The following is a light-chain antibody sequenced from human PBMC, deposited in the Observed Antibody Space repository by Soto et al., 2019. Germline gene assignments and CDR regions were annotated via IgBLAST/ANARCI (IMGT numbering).Light chain of an antibody. CDR3: TSYTSYSTLDV. Sequence: QSVLTQPASVSGSPGQSITISCTGTSSDVGGYNYVPWYQQHPDKAPKLMIYEVSNRPSGVSNRFSGSKSGHTASLTISGLQSEDEADYFCTSYTSYSTLDVFGAGTKVTVL. V-gene: IGLV2-14*01. CDR2: EVS. CDR1: SSDVGGYNY. J-gene: IGLJ1*01.